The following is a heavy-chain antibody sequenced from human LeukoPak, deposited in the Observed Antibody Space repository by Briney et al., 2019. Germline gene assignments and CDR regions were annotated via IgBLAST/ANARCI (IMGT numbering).Heavy chain of an antibody. CDR3: ARDLRWLAYDY. CDR2: IRSKAYGGTT. V-gene: IGHV3-49*04. J-gene: IGHJ4*02. CDR1: GFTFGDYA. D-gene: IGHD6-19*01. Sequence: GRSLRLSCTASGFTFGDYAMSWVRQAPGKGLEWVGFIRSKAYGGTTKYAASVKGTFTISRDDSKSIAYLQMNSLKTEDTAVYYCARDLRWLAYDYWGQGTLVTVSS.